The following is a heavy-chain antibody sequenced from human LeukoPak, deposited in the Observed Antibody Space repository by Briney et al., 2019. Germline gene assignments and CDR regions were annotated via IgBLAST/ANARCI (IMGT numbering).Heavy chain of an antibody. J-gene: IGHJ5*02. CDR1: GGSISSSSYY. D-gene: IGHD2-2*01. V-gene: IGHV4-39*01. CDR2: IYYSGST. CDR3: ARLRYCSSTSCFRSNWFDP. Sequence: SETLSLTCTVSGGSISSSSYYWGWILQPPGKGLEWIGSIYYSGSTYYNPSLKSRVTISVNTSKNQFSLKLSSVTAADTAVYYCARLRYCSSTSCFRSNWFDPWGQGTLVTVSS.